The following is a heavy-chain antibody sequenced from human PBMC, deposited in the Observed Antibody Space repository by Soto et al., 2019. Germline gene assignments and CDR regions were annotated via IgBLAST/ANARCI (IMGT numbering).Heavy chain of an antibody. J-gene: IGHJ6*02. CDR3: ARDPNIVATMGSIYYYYGMDV. CDR2: ISYDGSNK. D-gene: IGHD5-12*01. CDR1: GFTFSSYG. V-gene: IGHV3-30*03. Sequence: PGGSLRLSCAASGFTFSSYGMHWVRQAPGKGLEWVAVISYDGSNKYYADSVKGRFTISRDNSKNTLYLQMNSLRAEDTAVYYCARDPNIVATMGSIYYYYGMDVWGQGTTVTXSS.